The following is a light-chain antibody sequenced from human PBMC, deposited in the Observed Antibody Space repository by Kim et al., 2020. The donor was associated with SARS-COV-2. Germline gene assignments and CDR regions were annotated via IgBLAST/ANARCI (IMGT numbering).Light chain of an antibody. V-gene: IGKV3-20*01. J-gene: IGKJ1*01. CDR1: QSVSSSY. CDR2: GAS. Sequence: EIVLTQSPGTLSLSPGERATLSCRASQSVSSSYLAWYQQKPGRAPRLLIYGASSRATGIPDRFSGSGSGTDFTLTISRLEPEDFAVYYCKQYGSSPPSGTFGQGTKVDIK. CDR3: KQYGSSPPSGT.